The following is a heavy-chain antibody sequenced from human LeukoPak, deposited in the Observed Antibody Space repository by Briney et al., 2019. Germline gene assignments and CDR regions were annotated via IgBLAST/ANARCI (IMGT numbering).Heavy chain of an antibody. D-gene: IGHD4-17*01. CDR3: AREGGTTVTTEAEDYYYGMDV. J-gene: IGHJ6*02. V-gene: IGHV1-18*01. CDR1: GYTFTSYG. CDR2: ISAYNGNT. Sequence: ASVKVSCKASGYTFTSYGISWVRQAPGHGLEWMGWISAYNGNTNYAQKLQGRVTMTTDTSTSTAYMELRSLRSDDTAVYYCAREGGTTVTTEAEDYYYGMDVWGQGTTVTVSS.